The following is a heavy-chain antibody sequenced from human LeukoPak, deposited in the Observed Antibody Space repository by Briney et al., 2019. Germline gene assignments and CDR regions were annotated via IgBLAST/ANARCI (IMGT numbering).Heavy chain of an antibody. CDR1: GGSFSGYY. CDR3: ARSPYYDILTGYPAGYFDY. CDR2: INHSGST. D-gene: IGHD3-9*01. J-gene: IGHJ4*02. V-gene: IGHV4-34*01. Sequence: SETLSLTCAVYGGSFSGYYWSWIRQPPRKGLEWIGEINHSGSTNYNPSLKSRVTISVDTSKNQFSLKLSSVTAADTAVYYCARSPYYDILTGYPAGYFDYWGQGTLVTVSS.